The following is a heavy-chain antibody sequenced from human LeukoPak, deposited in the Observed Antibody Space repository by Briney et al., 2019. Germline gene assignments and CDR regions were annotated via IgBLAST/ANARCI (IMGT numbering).Heavy chain of an antibody. J-gene: IGHJ3*02. CDR2: IYTSGST. D-gene: IGHD2-15*01. CDR1: GGSISSYY. Sequence: PSETLSLTCTVSGGSISSYYWSWIRQPAGKGLEWIGRIYTSGSTNYNPSLKSRVTMSVDTSKNQFSLKLSSVTAADTAVYYCAREPPRQNIVVVVAATVEAFDIRGQGTMVTVSS. V-gene: IGHV4-4*07. CDR3: AREPPRQNIVVVVAATVEAFDI.